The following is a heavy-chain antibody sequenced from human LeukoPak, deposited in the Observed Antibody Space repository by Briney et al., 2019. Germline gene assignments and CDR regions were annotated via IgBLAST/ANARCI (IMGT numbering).Heavy chain of an antibody. J-gene: IGHJ4*02. Sequence: PSETLSLTCTVSGGSISSSSYYWGWIRQPPGKGLEWIGSIYYSGSTYYNPSLKSRVTISVDTSKNQFSLKLSSVTAADTAVYYCARGIVGATVFRYWGQGTLVTVSS. CDR3: ARGIVGATVFRY. V-gene: IGHV4-39*07. CDR1: GGSISSSSYY. CDR2: IYYSGST. D-gene: IGHD1-26*01.